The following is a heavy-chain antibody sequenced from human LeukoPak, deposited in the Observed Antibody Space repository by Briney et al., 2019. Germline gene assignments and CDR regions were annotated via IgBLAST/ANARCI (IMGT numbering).Heavy chain of an antibody. D-gene: IGHD6-13*01. V-gene: IGHV1-18*01. J-gene: IGHJ4*02. CDR3: ARPGGSSWLHEYYFDY. CDR2: ISAYNGNT. Sequence: GASVKVSCKASGYTFTSYGISWVRQPPAQGLEWMGWISAYNGNTNYAQKLQGRVTMTTDTSTSTAYMELRSLRSDDTAVYYCARPGGSSWLHEYYFDYWGQGTLVTVSS. CDR1: GYTFTSYG.